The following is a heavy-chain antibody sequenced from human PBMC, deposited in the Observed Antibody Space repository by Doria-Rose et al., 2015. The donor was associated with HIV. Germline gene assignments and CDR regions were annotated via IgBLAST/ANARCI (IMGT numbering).Heavy chain of an antibody. Sequence: QVTLKESDPALVKPTETLTLTCTVSGVSLSSPGMDVSWIRQPPGKALEWLANIFSDDERSYKTSLKSRLTISRGTSKSQVVLTMTDMDPVDTATYYCARIKSSRWYHKYYFDFWGQGTLVIVSA. CDR2: IFSDDER. J-gene: IGHJ4*02. V-gene: IGHV2-26*01. D-gene: IGHD6-13*01. CDR3: ARIKSSRWYHKYYFDF. CDR1: GVSLSSPGMD.